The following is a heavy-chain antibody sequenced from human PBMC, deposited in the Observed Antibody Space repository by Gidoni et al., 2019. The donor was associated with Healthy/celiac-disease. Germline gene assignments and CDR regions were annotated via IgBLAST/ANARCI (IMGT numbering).Heavy chain of an antibody. J-gene: IGHJ5*02. V-gene: IGHV3-21*01. CDR1: GFTFSSYR. Sequence: EVQLVESGVGLVKPGGSLRLSCAASGFTFSSYRMTWVRQAPGKGLEWVSSISSSSSYIYYADSVKGRFTISRDNAKNSLYLQMNSLRAEDTAVYYCARGPTYSSSWYSGDLNWFDPWGQGTLVTVSS. D-gene: IGHD6-13*01. CDR3: ARGPTYSSSWYSGDLNWFDP. CDR2: ISSSSSYI.